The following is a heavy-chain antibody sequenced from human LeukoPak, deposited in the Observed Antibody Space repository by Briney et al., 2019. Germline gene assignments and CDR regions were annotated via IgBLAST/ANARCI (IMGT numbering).Heavy chain of an antibody. J-gene: IGHJ3*02. CDR3: ASYAGIAAAGGRWGAFDI. CDR2: INPSGGST. Sequence: EASVKVSCKASGYTFTSYYMHWVRQAPGQGLEWMGMINPSGGSTSYAQKFQGRVTMTRDMSTSTVYMELSSLRSEDTAMYYCASYAGIAAAGGRWGAFDIWGQGTMVTVSS. V-gene: IGHV1-46*01. D-gene: IGHD6-13*01. CDR1: GYTFTSYY.